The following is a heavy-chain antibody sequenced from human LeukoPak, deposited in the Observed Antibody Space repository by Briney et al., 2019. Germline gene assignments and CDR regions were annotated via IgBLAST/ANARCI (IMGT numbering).Heavy chain of an antibody. V-gene: IGHV4-59*08. D-gene: IGHD1-26*01. J-gene: IGHJ4*02. CDR2: IYYSGST. Sequence: SETLSLTCTVSGGSISSYYWSWIRQPPGKGLEWIGYIYYSGSTNYNPSLKSRVTISVDTSKNQFSLKLSSVTAADTAVYYCARQTLVGATTLFDYWCQGTLVTVSS. CDR1: GGSISSYY. CDR3: ARQTLVGATTLFDY.